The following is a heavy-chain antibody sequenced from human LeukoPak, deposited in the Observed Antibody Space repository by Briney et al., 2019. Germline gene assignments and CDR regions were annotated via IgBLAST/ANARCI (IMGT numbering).Heavy chain of an antibody. Sequence: ASVKVSCKTSGYTFTRYGIAWVRQAPGQRLEGMGWISGYNGNTKYDQKFQGRVTPTTDKSTSTADMELRSLTSDDTAVYYCARVGCSGGDCYSSADYWGPGTLVTVSS. CDR1: GYTFTRYG. D-gene: IGHD2-15*01. CDR2: ISGYNGNT. J-gene: IGHJ4*02. V-gene: IGHV1-18*01. CDR3: ARVGCSGGDCYSSADY.